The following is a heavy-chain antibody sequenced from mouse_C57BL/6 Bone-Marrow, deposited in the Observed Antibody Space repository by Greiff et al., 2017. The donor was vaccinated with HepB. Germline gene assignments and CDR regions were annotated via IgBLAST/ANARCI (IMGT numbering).Heavy chain of an antibody. J-gene: IGHJ3*01. D-gene: IGHD2-4*01. CDR3: ASEGDYPWFAY. CDR1: GYTFTSYW. V-gene: IGHV1-69*01. Sequence: QVQLQHPGAELVMPGASVKLSCKASGYTFTSYWMHWVKQRPGQGLEWIGEIDPSDSYTNYNQKFKGKSTLTVDKSSSTAYMQLSSLTSEDSAVYYCASEGDYPWFAYWGQGTLVTVSA. CDR2: IDPSDSYT.